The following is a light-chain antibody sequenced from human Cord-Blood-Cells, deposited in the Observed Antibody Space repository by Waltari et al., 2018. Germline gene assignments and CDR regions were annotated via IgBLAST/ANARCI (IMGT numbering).Light chain of an antibody. CDR1: SSDVGGYNY. CDR2: DVS. Sequence: QSALTQPASVSGSPGQSITISCTGTSSDVGGYNYVSWYQQHPGKAPKLIIYDVSNRPSGVSNRVSGSQSGNTASLTISGLQAEDEADYYCSSYTSSSTWVFGGGTKLTVL. J-gene: IGLJ3*02. CDR3: SSYTSSSTWV. V-gene: IGLV2-14*03.